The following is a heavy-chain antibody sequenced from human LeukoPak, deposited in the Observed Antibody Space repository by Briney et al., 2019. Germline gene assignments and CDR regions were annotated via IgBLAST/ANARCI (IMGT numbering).Heavy chain of an antibody. V-gene: IGHV1-8*01. CDR3: ARAGGRPHKKIFGVVTNEYFFDY. J-gene: IGHJ4*02. Sequence: ASVKVSCKASGYTFTSYDINWVRQATGQGLEWIGWMNPNSGNTGYAQKFQGRVTMTRNTSISTAYMELSSLRSEGTALYYCARAGGRPHKKIFGVVTNEYFFDYGGQGTLVTVSS. D-gene: IGHD3-3*01. CDR1: GYTFTSYD. CDR2: MNPNSGNT.